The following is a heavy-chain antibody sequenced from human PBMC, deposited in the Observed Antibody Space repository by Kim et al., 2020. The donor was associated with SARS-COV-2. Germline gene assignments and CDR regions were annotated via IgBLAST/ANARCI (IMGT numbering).Heavy chain of an antibody. J-gene: IGHJ3*01. CDR2: IYYSGST. Sequence: SETLYLTCTVSGASISSNTHSWAWIRQPPGRGLEWIGNIYYSGSTNYNPSLQSRLRLSVDTTKNQFSLKLRSATAADTAIYFCARDQAPTDTPSIWSIASDAFDVWGQGTMVTVSA. V-gene: IGHV4-39*07. CDR3: ARDQAPTDTPSIWSIASDAFDV. D-gene: IGHD6-6*01. CDR1: GASISSNTHS.